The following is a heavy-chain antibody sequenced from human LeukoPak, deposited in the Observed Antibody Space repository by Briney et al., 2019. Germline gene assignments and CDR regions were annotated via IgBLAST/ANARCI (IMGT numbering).Heavy chain of an antibody. V-gene: IGHV3-23*01. D-gene: IGHD2/OR15-2a*01. J-gene: IGHJ5*02. CDR3: TRANIATIPGVDP. CDR2: ITGSDGST. Sequence: PGGSLRLSCAASGFTFSTYAMTWVRQAPGKGLEWVSSITGSDGSTYYADSVKGRFTISRDNSKNTLYLQMNSLRAEDTAVYYCTRANIATIPGVDPWGQGTLVTVSS. CDR1: GFTFSTYA.